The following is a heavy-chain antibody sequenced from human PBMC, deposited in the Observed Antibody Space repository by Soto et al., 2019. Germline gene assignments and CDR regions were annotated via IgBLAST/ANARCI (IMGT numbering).Heavy chain of an antibody. V-gene: IGHV3-23*01. CDR2: ISTSGDST. J-gene: IGHJ6*03. Sequence: EVQLLESGGGLVQPGGSLRLSCAASGFSFSSYAMSWVRQAPGKGLEWVSSISTSGDSTNYADSVKGRVTISRDNSKYTQYLKMNSLRAEDTAVYYCAKNYFMDVWGKGTTVTVSS. CDR1: GFSFSSYA. CDR3: AKNYFMDV.